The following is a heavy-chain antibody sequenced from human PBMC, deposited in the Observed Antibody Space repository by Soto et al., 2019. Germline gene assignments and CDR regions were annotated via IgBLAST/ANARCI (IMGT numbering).Heavy chain of an antibody. J-gene: IGHJ4*02. CDR1: GFTFSSYA. V-gene: IGHV3-30-3*01. D-gene: IGHD4-17*01. Sequence: QVQLVESGGGVVQPGRSLRLSCAASGFTFSSYAMHWVRQAPGKGLEWVAVISYDGSNKYYADSVKGRFTISRDNSKNTLYLQMNSLRAEDTAVYYCARDRNRMNTVVTPLFDYWGQGTLVTVSS. CDR3: ARDRNRMNTVVTPLFDY. CDR2: ISYDGSNK.